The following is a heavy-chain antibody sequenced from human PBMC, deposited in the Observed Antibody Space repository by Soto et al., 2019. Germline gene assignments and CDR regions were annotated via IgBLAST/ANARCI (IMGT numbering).Heavy chain of an antibody. V-gene: IGHV4-38-2*02. J-gene: IGHJ5*02. CDR2: IYHSGST. CDR1: GYSISSGYY. D-gene: IGHD3-16*01. CDR3: ARDQGALRLYPTWFDP. Sequence: SETLSLTCAVSGYSISSGYYWGWIRQPPGKGLEWIGSIYHSGSTYYNPSLKSRVTISVDTSKNQFSLKLSSVTAADTAVYYCARDQGALRLYPTWFDPWGQGTLVTVSS.